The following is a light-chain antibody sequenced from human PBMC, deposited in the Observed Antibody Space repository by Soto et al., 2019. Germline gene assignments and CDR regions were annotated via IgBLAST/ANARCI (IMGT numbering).Light chain of an antibody. CDR3: QKYGGSFIT. V-gene: IGKV3-20*01. Sequence: EIVMTQSPATLSVSPGEGATLSCRASQSLSSSLAWYQQRPAQAPSLLIYGASSRATGIPDRFSGSGSGTDFTLTISRLEPEDFVVYYCQKYGGSFITFGQGTRLEIK. J-gene: IGKJ5*01. CDR2: GAS. CDR1: QSLSSS.